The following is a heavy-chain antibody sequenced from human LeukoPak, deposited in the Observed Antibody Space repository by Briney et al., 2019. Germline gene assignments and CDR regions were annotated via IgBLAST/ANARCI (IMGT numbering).Heavy chain of an antibody. V-gene: IGHV1-46*01. J-gene: IGHJ4*02. Sequence: ASVKVSFKASGYTFTSYYMHWLRQAPGQGLEWVGIINPNGGSTDYAQKFQGRVTMTRDTSTSTVYMELSSLRSEDTAVYYCTRDKGGSYSDYWGQGTLVTVSS. CDR3: TRDKGGSYSDY. CDR2: INPNGGST. CDR1: GYTFTSYY. D-gene: IGHD1-26*01.